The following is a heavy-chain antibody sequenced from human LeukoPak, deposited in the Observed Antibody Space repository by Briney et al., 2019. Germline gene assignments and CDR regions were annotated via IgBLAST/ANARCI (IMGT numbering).Heavy chain of an antibody. D-gene: IGHD6-13*01. Sequence: SSETLSLTCTVSGGSISSYYWSWVRQPPGKGLEWIGYIYYSGSTNYNPSLKSRVTISVDTSKNQFPLKLSSVTAAVTAVYYCAVAAAGTLFDPWGQGTLVTVSS. V-gene: IGHV4-59*01. J-gene: IGHJ5*02. CDR2: IYYSGST. CDR1: GGSISSYY. CDR3: AVAAAGTLFDP.